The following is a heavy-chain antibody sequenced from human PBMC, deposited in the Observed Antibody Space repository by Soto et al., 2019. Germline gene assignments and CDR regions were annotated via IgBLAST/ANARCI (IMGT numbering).Heavy chain of an antibody. Sequence: PGGSLRLSCVVSGFSVSSNYMSWVRQAPGKGLDWVSVLYSDGSTYYVDSVKGRFTISRHNSKNTLYLQMNSLRAEDTAVYYCARDLSSGYYLFDYWGQGTLVTVSS. V-gene: IGHV3-53*04. CDR2: LYSDGST. CDR3: ARDLSSGYYLFDY. J-gene: IGHJ4*02. D-gene: IGHD3-22*01. CDR1: GFSVSSNY.